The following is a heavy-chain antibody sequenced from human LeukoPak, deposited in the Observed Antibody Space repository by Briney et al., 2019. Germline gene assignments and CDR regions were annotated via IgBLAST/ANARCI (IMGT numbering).Heavy chain of an antibody. Sequence: SGGSLSHSCAASGFTFSSYAMSWVRQAPGKGLEWVAAISGIGGKTYYADSVKGRFTISRENSKNTLYLQMNSLRAEDTAVYSCARGLGGIFGVVIIASPFFDYWGQGTLGTVSS. CDR3: ARGLGGIFGVVIIASPFFDY. CDR1: GFTFSSYA. V-gene: IGHV3-23*01. J-gene: IGHJ4*02. D-gene: IGHD3-3*01. CDR2: ISGIGGKT.